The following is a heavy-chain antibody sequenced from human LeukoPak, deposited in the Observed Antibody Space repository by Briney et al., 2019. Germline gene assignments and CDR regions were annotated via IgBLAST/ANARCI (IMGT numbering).Heavy chain of an antibody. CDR2: LTQFFRRT. D-gene: IGHD3-10*01. J-gene: IGHJ5*02. CDR3: ATSESGRSWDWFAP. V-gene: IGHV1-69*05. Sequence: SVKVSCKASGGSFRTYPISWVRQAPGQGLEWMGGLTQFFRRTNYTQKFQGRLTITTDESSSTGYMELSDLRSDDTAVYYCATSESGRSWDWFAPWGQGTLVTVSS. CDR1: GGSFRTYP.